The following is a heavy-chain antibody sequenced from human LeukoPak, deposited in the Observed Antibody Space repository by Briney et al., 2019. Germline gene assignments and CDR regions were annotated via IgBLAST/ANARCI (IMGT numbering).Heavy chain of an antibody. CDR3: AKDLAVADYYDSSGSGYFDY. J-gene: IGHJ4*02. CDR1: GFTFSSYG. CDR2: ISYDGSNK. D-gene: IGHD3-22*01. V-gene: IGHV3-30*18. Sequence: GGSLRLSCAASGFTFSSYGMHWVRQAPGKGLEWVAVISYDGSNKYYADSVKGRFTISRDNSKNTLYLQMNSLRAEDTAVYYCAKDLAVADYYDSSGSGYFDYWGQGTLVTVSS.